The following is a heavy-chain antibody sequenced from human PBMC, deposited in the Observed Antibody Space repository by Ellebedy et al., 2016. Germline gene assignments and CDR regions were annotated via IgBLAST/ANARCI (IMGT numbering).Heavy chain of an antibody. J-gene: IGHJ4*02. Sequence: GGSLRLSCAASGFTFSSHGMSWVRQAPGKGLEWVSGITGKGGRTYYKDSVKGRFTVSRENSKDTLYLQMESLRAEDTAVYYCAKGFGDYDFWSGYSHWGQGTLVTVSS. CDR3: AKGFGDYDFWSGYSH. CDR1: GFTFSSHG. D-gene: IGHD3-3*01. V-gene: IGHV3-23*01. CDR2: ITGKGGRT.